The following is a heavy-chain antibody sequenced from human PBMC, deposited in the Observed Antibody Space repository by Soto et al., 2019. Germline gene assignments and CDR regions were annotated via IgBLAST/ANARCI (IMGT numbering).Heavy chain of an antibody. V-gene: IGHV1-69*13. CDR3: ARYGSSDNYYYYGMDV. J-gene: IGHJ6*02. D-gene: IGHD6-6*01. CDR1: GGTFSSYA. Sequence: ASVKVSCKASGGTFSSYAISWVRQAPGQGLEWMGGIIPIFGTANYAQKFQGRVTITADESTSTAYMELSSLRSEDTAVYYCARYGSSDNYYYYGMDVWGQGTTVTVS. CDR2: IIPIFGTA.